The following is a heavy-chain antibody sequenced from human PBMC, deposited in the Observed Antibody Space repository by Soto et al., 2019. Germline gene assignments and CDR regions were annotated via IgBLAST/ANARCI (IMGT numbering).Heavy chain of an antibody. Sequence: GESLKISCKGSGYSFTSYWIGWVRQMPGKGLEWMGIIYPGDSDTRYSPSFQGQVTISADKSISTAYLQWSSLKASDTAMYYCAMVVAAKGYAFDIWGQGTMVTVSS. CDR2: IYPGDSDT. D-gene: IGHD2-15*01. V-gene: IGHV5-51*01. J-gene: IGHJ3*02. CDR3: AMVVAAKGYAFDI. CDR1: GYSFTSYW.